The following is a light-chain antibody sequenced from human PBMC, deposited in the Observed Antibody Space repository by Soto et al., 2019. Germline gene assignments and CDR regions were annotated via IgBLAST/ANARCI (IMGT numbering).Light chain of an antibody. J-gene: IGLJ2*01. V-gene: IGLV2-14*01. CDR2: EVS. Sequence: QSVLTQPASLSGSPGQSVTISCSGTTSDFVNYNYVSWYQHHPGKAPQLILFEVSNRPSGVSSRFSGSNSGNTASLIISGLQAEDEAYYYCSSYTVSTDVVFGGGTKLTVL. CDR1: TSDFVNYNY. CDR3: SSYTVSTDVV.